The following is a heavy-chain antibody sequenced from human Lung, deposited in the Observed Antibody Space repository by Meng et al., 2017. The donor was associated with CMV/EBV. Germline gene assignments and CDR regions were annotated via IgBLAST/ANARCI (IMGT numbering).Heavy chain of an antibody. Sequence: QWRGSRPGLVKPSETLSLTCTVSGGSINSYYWSWIRQPPGQGLEWLGYFYYRGNSNYNPSLKSRVTISVDTSKNLFSLNLTSVTAADAALYYCARGSYLAVEGWGLGTLVTVS. CDR2: FYYRGNS. D-gene: IGHD2-21*01. V-gene: IGHV4-59*01. J-gene: IGHJ4*02. CDR1: GGSINSYY. CDR3: ARGSYLAVEG.